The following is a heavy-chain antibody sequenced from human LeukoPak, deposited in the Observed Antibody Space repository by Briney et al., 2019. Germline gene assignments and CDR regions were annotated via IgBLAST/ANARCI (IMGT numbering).Heavy chain of an antibody. J-gene: IGHJ4*02. Sequence: ASVKVSCKASGYTFTSYGISWVRQAPGQGLEWMGWISTYNGNTNYARKLQGRVTMTTDTSTSTAYMELRSLRSDDTAVYYCARQDEYNLNEVYYFDYWGQGILVTVSS. CDR2: ISTYNGNT. D-gene: IGHD1-20*01. CDR1: GYTFTSYG. CDR3: ARQDEYNLNEVYYFDY. V-gene: IGHV1-18*01.